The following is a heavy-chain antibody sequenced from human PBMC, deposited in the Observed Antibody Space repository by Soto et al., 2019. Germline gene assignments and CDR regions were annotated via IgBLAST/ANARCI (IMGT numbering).Heavy chain of an antibody. J-gene: IGHJ4*02. CDR3: ARVGRYGWDFDH. CDR1: EFSFRSYW. CDR2: INEDGSQK. D-gene: IGHD5-18*01. V-gene: IGHV3-7*01. Sequence: SGAASEFSFRSYWMTWVRQAPGKGLEWVALINEDGSQKYYVGSVKGRFIISRDNAKDSVYMQMDSLRAGDTAVYFCARVGRYGWDFDHWGQGTLVTVSS.